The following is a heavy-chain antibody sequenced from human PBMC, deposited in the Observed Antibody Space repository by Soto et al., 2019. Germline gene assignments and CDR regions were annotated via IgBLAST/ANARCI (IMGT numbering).Heavy chain of an antibody. Sequence: SETLSLTCSVSGDSISSSNYYWGWIRQSPGKGLEWIGSMSYSGSDSYNPSLKSRVTISVDTSENQISLRLSSVTAADTAVYYFAGRRQGWYFDYWGPGTLGTVSS. CDR2: MSYSGSD. J-gene: IGHJ4*02. CDR3: AGRRQGWYFDY. V-gene: IGHV4-39*01. CDR1: GDSISSSNYY. D-gene: IGHD6-19*01.